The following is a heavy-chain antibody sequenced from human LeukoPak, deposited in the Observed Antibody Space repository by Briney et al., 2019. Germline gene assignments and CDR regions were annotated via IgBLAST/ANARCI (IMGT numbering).Heavy chain of an antibody. J-gene: IGHJ4*02. D-gene: IGHD5-24*01. CDR1: GFTFDDYA. Sequence: PGGSLRLSCAASGFTFDDYAMHWVRQAPGKGLEWVSGISWNSGSIGYADSVKGRFTISRDNAKNSLYLQMNSLRAEDTALYYCAKDTDGYNEAFDYWGQGTLVTVSS. CDR3: AKDTDGYNEAFDY. CDR2: ISWNSGSI. V-gene: IGHV3-9*01.